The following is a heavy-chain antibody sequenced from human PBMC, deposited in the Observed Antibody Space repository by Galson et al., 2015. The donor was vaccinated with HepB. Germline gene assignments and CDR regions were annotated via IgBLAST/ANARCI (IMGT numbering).Heavy chain of an antibody. Sequence: SVKVSCKASGYTFTTYYMHWVRQAPGQGLEWMGMINPSGGTTSYAQKFQGRVTMTRDKSTSAVYMELSSLRSEDPAVYYCARDLIGYIDYWGQGTLVTVSS. V-gene: IGHV1-46*01. CDR1: GYTFTTYY. CDR2: INPSGGTT. CDR3: ARDLIGYIDY. J-gene: IGHJ4*02. D-gene: IGHD2-15*01.